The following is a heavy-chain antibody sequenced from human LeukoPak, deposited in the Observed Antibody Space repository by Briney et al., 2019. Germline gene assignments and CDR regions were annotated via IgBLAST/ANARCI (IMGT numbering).Heavy chain of an antibody. CDR1: GYTFTSYS. CDR2: ISAYNGNT. V-gene: IGHV1-18*01. CDR3: ARASYCSGGSCYSDY. D-gene: IGHD2-15*01. Sequence: GASVKLCCKASGYTFTSYSISWVRQAPGQGLEWMGWISAYNGNTIYAQKVKGRVTMTTDTSTSTAYMELRSLKSDDTAVYYCARASYCSGGSCYSDYWGQGTLVTVSS. J-gene: IGHJ4*02.